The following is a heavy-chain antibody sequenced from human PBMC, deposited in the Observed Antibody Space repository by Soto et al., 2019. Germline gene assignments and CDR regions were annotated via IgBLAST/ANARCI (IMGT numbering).Heavy chain of an antibody. V-gene: IGHV3-48*02. J-gene: IGHJ6*02. D-gene: IGHD3-22*01. CDR1: GFTFSSYS. CDR2: ISSSSSTI. CDR3: AREGNYYDSSGYPSFYYYYYGMDV. Sequence: PGGSLRLSCAASGFTFSSYSMNWVRQAPGKGLEWVSYISSSSSTIYYADSVKGRFTISRDNAKNSLYLQMNSLRDEDTAVYYCAREGNYYDSSGYPSFYYYYYGMDVWGQGTTVTVSS.